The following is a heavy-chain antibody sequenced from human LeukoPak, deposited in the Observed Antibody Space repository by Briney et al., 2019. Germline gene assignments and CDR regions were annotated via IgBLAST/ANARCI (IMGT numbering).Heavy chain of an antibody. CDR2: IYTSGST. D-gene: IGHD3-3*01. CDR1: GGSISSYY. V-gene: IGHV4-4*09. Sequence: PSETLSLTCTVSGGSISSYYWSWIRQLPGKGLEWIGYIYTSGSTNYNPSLKSRVTISVDTSKNQFSLKLSSVTAADTAVYYCARGQPYYDFWSGYQNWFDPWGQGTLVTVSS. CDR3: ARGQPYYDFWSGYQNWFDP. J-gene: IGHJ5*02.